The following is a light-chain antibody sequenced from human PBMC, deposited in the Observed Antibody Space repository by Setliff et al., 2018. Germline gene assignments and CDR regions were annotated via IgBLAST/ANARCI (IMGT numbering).Light chain of an antibody. Sequence: SYELTQPPSVPAAPGKTARITCGGNNIGGKSVNWYQQKPGQAPVLVIYYDSDRPSGIPERFLGSNSGNTATLTISRVEAGDEADYYCQVWDSGSEHYVFGTGTKVTVL. CDR3: QVWDSGSEHYV. V-gene: IGLV3-21*04. CDR2: YDS. CDR1: NIGGKS. J-gene: IGLJ1*01.